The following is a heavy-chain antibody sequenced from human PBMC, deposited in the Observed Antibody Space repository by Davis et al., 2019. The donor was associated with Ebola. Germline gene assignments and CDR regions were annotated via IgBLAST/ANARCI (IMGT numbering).Heavy chain of an antibody. CDR3: NANPSHGMDV. Sequence: GESLKISCAASGFTVSSNYMSWVRQAPGKGLEWVSVIYSGGSTYYADSVKGRFTISRDNSKNTLYLQMNSLRAEDTAVYYCNANPSHGMDVWGQGTTVTVSS. CDR1: GFTVSSNY. CDR2: IYSGGST. J-gene: IGHJ6*02. V-gene: IGHV3-53*01.